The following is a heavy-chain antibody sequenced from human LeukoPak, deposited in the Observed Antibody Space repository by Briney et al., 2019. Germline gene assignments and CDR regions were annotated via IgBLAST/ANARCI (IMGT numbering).Heavy chain of an antibody. CDR2: IYTSGST. J-gene: IGHJ3*02. D-gene: IGHD6-6*01. V-gene: IGHV4-4*07. Sequence: SETLSLTCTVSGGSISSYYWSWIRQPAGKGLEWIGRIYTSGSTNYNPSLKSRVTMSVDTSKNQFSLKLSSVTAADTAVYYCARGGYSSSSSVAFDIWGQGTMVTASS. CDR3: ARGGYSSSSSVAFDI. CDR1: GGSISSYY.